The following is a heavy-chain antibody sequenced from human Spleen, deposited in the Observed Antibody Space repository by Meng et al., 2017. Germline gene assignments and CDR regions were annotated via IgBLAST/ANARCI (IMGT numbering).Heavy chain of an antibody. J-gene: IGHJ4*02. CDR1: GGSFSDYY. Sequence: QVQLQQWGAVLLKPSETLFLTCVVSGGSFSDYYWSWIRQPPGKGLEWIGEINHSGSTNYNPSLESRATISVDTSQNNLSLKLSSVTAADSAVYYCARGPTTMAHDFDYWGQGTLVTVSS. CDR2: INHSGST. V-gene: IGHV4-34*01. CDR3: ARGPTTMAHDFDY. D-gene: IGHD4-11*01.